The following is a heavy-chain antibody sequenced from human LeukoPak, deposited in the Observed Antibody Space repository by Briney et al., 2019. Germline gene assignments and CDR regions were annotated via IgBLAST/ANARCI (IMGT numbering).Heavy chain of an antibody. V-gene: IGHV3-23*01. D-gene: IGHD3-3*01. CDR3: ANSQNFGVAPFDP. CDR2: ISGSGGST. J-gene: IGHJ5*02. Sequence: GGSLRLSCAASGFTFSSYAMSWVRRAPGKGLEWVSAISGSGGSTYYADSVKGRFTISRDNSKNTLYLQMNSLRAEDTAVYYCANSQNFGVAPFDPWGQGTLVTVPS. CDR1: GFTFSSYA.